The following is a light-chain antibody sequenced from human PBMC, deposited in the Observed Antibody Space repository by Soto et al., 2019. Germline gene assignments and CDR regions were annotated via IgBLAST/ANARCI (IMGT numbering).Light chain of an antibody. CDR1: QSVSNS. V-gene: IGKV3-20*01. J-gene: IGKJ2*01. CDR3: QQYGASPT. Sequence: EIVLTQSPGTLSLSPGERATLSCRASQSVSNSLTWYQQKPGQAPRLLIYGASSRATGIPDRFSGSGSVTDFTLTINRREHEDFAVYYCQQYGASPTCGQGTNLELK. CDR2: GAS.